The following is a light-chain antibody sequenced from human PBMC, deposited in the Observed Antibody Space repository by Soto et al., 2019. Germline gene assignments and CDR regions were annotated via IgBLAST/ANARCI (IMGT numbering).Light chain of an antibody. V-gene: IGKV3-20*01. CDR1: QSVYNNY. CDR2: GAS. CDR3: QQYGSSVYT. J-gene: IGKJ2*01. Sequence: EIVLTQSPGTLSLSPEEGASLSCKASQSVYNNYLAWYQHKPGRSPRLLTYGASTRAAGIPDRFSGSGSGTDFTLTITRLDPEDFAIYYCQQYGSSVYTFGQGTKVDIK.